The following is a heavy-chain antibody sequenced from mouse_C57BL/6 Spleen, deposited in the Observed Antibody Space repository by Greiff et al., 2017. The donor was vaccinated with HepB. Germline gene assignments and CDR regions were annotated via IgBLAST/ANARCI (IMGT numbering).Heavy chain of an antibody. Sequence: QVQLQQSGAELVRPGTSVKVSCKASGYAFTNYLIEWVQQRPGQGLEWIGVINPGSGGTNYNEKFKGKSTLTADKSYSTAYMQLSSLTSEDSAVYFCAIWSGDAMDYWGQGTSVTVSS. J-gene: IGHJ4*01. CDR1: GYAFTNYL. CDR2: INPGSGGT. D-gene: IGHD1-1*02. CDR3: AIWSGDAMDY. V-gene: IGHV1-54*01.